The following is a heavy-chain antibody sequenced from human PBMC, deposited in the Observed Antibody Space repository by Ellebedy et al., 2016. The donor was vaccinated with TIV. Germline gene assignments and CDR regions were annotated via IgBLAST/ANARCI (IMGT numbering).Heavy chain of an antibody. V-gene: IGHV4-61*03. D-gene: IGHD3-10*01. J-gene: IGHJ5*02. CDR2: IYSSWST. CDR3: SGAYGRATPRS. Sequence: MPSETLSLTCTVSGGSVSSPNYYWTWIRQPPGKGLEWIGYIYSSWSTYYKPSLNPRVTISVDTSKNHFSLNLKSVTAADTAVYFCSGAYGRATPRSWGQGTLVTVSS. CDR1: GGSVSSPNYY.